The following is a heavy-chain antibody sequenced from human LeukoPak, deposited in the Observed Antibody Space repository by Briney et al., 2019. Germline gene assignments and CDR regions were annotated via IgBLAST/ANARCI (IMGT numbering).Heavy chain of an antibody. D-gene: IGHD5-12*01. CDR1: GFTFSSYS. CDR2: ISSSSSYI. V-gene: IGHV3-21*01. Sequence: GGSLRLSCAASGFTFSSYSMNWVRQAPGKGLEWVSSISSSSSYIYYADSVKGRFTISRDNAKNSLYLQMNSLRAEDTAVYYCARDLMGYSGSWPEYYFDYWGQGTLVTVSS. CDR3: ARDLMGYSGSWPEYYFDY. J-gene: IGHJ4*02.